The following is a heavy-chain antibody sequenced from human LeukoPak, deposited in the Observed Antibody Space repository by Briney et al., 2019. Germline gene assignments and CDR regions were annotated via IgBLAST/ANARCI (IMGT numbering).Heavy chain of an antibody. J-gene: IGHJ6*03. CDR2: INSDGRGI. CDR1: GVTFSTYR. CDR3: ARSTSHYYYYYMDV. Sequence: GGSLRLSCAASGVTFSTYRMHWVRQAPGKGVVWGSRINSDGRGINYADSVRGRFTISRDNATNTLYLQINSLRAEDTAVYYCARSTSHYYYYYMDVWGKGTTVTISS. V-gene: IGHV3-74*01.